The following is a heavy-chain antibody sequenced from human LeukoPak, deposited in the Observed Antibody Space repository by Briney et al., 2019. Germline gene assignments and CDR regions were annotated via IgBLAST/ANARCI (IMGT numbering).Heavy chain of an antibody. Sequence: PGASVKVSCKASGYTFTSYDINWVRQATGQGLEWMGWMNPNSGNTGYAQKFQGRVTMTRNTSISTAYMELSSLRSEDTAVYYCARGVRRGYSGYLLTIYYFDYWGQGTLVTVSS. J-gene: IGHJ4*02. CDR1: GYTFTSYD. CDR3: ARGVRRGYSGYLLTIYYFDY. CDR2: MNPNSGNT. D-gene: IGHD5-12*01. V-gene: IGHV1-8*01.